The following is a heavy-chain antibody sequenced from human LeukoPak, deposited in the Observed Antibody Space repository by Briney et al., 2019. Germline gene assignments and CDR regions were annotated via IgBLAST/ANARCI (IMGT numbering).Heavy chain of an antibody. CDR1: GFTFDDYG. Sequence: GGSLRLSCAASGFTFDDYGMSWVRQAPGKGLEWVSGINWNGGSTGYADSVKGRFTISRDNAKNSLYLQMNSLRAEDTALYHCARGDYDSSGYYYYYYMDVWGKGTTVTVSS. D-gene: IGHD3-22*01. CDR2: INWNGGST. CDR3: ARGDYDSSGYYYYYYMDV. J-gene: IGHJ6*03. V-gene: IGHV3-20*01.